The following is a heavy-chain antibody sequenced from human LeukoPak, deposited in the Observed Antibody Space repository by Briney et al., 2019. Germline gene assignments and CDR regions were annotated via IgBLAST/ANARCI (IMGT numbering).Heavy chain of an antibody. CDR1: GFTFSGSA. CDR2: IRSKANSYAT. V-gene: IGHV3-73*01. D-gene: IGHD3-10*01. J-gene: IGHJ5*02. Sequence: GGSLRLSCAASGFTFSGSAMHWVRQASGKGLEWVGRIRSKANSYATAYAASVKGRFTISRDNSKNTLYLQMNSLRAEDTAVYYCATPFGWGSYYNDRWGQGTLVTVSS. CDR3: ATPFGWGSYYNDR.